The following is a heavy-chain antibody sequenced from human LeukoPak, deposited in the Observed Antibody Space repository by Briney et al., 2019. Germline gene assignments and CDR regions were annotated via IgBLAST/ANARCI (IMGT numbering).Heavy chain of an antibody. CDR3: ARVGYRYVINDWSRTGLGAYPTKYYYHMDV. Sequence: SETLSLTCAVYGGSFSDYYWSWIRQPPGKGLEWIGEINPRGSTNYSPSLKSRVTISVDTSKKQFPLKLSSVAAADTAVYFCARVGYRYVINDWSRTGLGAYPTKYYYHMDVWDKGTTVTVSS. J-gene: IGHJ6*03. CDR2: INPRGST. V-gene: IGHV4-34*01. CDR1: GGSFSDYY. D-gene: IGHD5-18*01.